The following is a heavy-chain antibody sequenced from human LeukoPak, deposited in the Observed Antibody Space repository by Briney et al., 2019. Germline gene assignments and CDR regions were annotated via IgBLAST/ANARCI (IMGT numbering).Heavy chain of an antibody. J-gene: IGHJ4*02. CDR2: INHSGGT. CDR1: GGSFSGYY. V-gene: IGHV4-34*01. CDR3: ARGRGDYVWGSYRYTFDY. D-gene: IGHD3-16*02. Sequence: SQTLSLTCAVYGGSFSGYYWSWIRQPPGKGLEWIGEINHSGGTNYNPSLKSRVTISVDTSKNQFSLKLSSVTAADTAVYYCARGRGDYVWGSYRYTFDYWGQGTLVTVSS.